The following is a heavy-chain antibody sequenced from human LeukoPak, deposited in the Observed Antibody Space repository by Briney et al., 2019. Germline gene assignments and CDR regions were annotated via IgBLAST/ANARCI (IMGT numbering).Heavy chain of an antibody. J-gene: IGHJ6*03. V-gene: IGHV3-48*01. CDR1: GFTFSSYS. CDR3: ARSVSGWYAIDYYYYMDV. D-gene: IGHD6-19*01. CDR2: ISSSSSTI. Sequence: QPGGSLRLSCAASGFTFSSYSMNWVRQAPGKGLEWVSYISSSSSTIYYADSVKGRFTISRDNAKNSLYLQMNSLRAEDTAVYYCARSVSGWYAIDYYYYMDVWGKGTTVTVSS.